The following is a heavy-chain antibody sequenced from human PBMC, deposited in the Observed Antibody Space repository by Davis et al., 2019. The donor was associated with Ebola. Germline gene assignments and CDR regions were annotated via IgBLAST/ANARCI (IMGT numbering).Heavy chain of an antibody. D-gene: IGHD3-16*01. Sequence: GESLKISCTASGFTFSDYWMSWVRQAPGKGLEWVANIKQDGSEKYYVDSVKGRFTISRDNAKNSLYLQMNSLRAEDTAVYYCARGGGLVWGQGTMVTVSS. J-gene: IGHJ3*01. CDR2: IKQDGSEK. V-gene: IGHV3-7*01. CDR3: ARGGGLV. CDR1: GFTFSDYW.